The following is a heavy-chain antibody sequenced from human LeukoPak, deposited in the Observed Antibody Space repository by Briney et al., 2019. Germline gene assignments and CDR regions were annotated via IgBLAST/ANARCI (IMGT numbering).Heavy chain of an antibody. CDR2: ISGSGDNT. Sequence: PGGSLRLSGAASGFIFSNFAMNWVRQAPGKGLEWVAAISGSGDNTYSADSVKGRFFISRDNSRNTLYLQMNSLRPEDTAVYYCGKDVPYGGDYWGQGTLVTVSS. V-gene: IGHV3-23*01. J-gene: IGHJ4*02. CDR3: GKDVPYGGDY. D-gene: IGHD3-10*01. CDR1: GFIFSNFA.